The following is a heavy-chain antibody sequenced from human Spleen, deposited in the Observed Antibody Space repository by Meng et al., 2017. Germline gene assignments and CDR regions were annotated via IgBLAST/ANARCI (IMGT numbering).Heavy chain of an antibody. CDR1: GGSFSGYY. J-gene: IGHJ4*02. CDR2: INHSGST. D-gene: IGHD4-11*01. Sequence: QVRLQESGPGLVKPSGTLSLTCAVYGGSFSGYYWSWIRQPPGKGLEWIGEINHSGSTNYNPSLESRATISVDTSQNNLSLKLSSVTAADSAVYYCAKGPTTMAHDFDYWGQGTLVTVSS. CDR3: AKGPTTMAHDFDY. V-gene: IGHV4-34*01.